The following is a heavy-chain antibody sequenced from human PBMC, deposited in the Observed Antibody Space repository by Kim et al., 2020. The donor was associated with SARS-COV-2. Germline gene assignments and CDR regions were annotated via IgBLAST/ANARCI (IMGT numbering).Heavy chain of an antibody. CDR2: ISGSGIST. J-gene: IGHJ4*02. V-gene: IGHV3-23*01. D-gene: IGHD6-6*01. CDR3: VKDSSSSEKEFDY. Sequence: GGSLRLSCAASGFSFSSYAMTWVRQAPGKGLEWVAAISGSGISTYYADSVKGRFTISRDNSKNTLYLQMNGLRVEDTAIYYCVKDSSSSEKEFDYWGQGALGTVSS. CDR1: GFSFSSYA.